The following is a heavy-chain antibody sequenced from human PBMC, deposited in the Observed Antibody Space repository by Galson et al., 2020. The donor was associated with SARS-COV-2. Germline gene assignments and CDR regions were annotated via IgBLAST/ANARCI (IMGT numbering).Heavy chain of an antibody. Sequence: GESLKISCAASGVSFDDYGMSWVRQVPGKGLEWVCGINKNGGSTNYADSVRGRFTISRDNAKNSLYLQMNSLRVEDTALYFCARGYLAGPFDIWAQGTMVTVSS. D-gene: IGHD2-2*01. CDR2: INKNGGST. CDR1: GVSFDDYG. V-gene: IGHV3-20*04. CDR3: ARGYLAGPFDI. J-gene: IGHJ3*02.